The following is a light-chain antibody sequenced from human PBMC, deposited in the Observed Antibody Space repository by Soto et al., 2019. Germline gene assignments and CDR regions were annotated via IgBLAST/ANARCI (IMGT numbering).Light chain of an antibody. CDR2: DAS. J-gene: IGKJ1*01. CDR3: QPRSNWPTTWT. CDR1: QSVSNY. V-gene: IGKV3-11*01. Sequence: EIVLTQSPATLSLSPGERATLSCRASQSVSNYLAWYQHKPGQAPRLLIYDASSRATGIPARFSGSGSGTDSTLTTSRLEPDDFAVYLCQPRSNWPTTWTFGQGTKVDIK.